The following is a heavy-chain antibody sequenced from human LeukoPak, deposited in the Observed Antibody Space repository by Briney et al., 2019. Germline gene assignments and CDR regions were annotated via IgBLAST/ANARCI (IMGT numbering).Heavy chain of an antibody. CDR1: GFTFTDHY. J-gene: IGHJ4*02. V-gene: IGHV3-23*01. Sequence: GGSLRLSCAASGFTFTDHYMSWVRQAPGKGLEWVSAISGSGGSTYYADSVKGRFTISRDNSKNTLYLQMNSLRAEDTAVYYCAKDPKIGTISDYWGQGTLVTVSS. CDR2: ISGSGGST. D-gene: IGHD2-2*01. CDR3: AKDPKIGTISDY.